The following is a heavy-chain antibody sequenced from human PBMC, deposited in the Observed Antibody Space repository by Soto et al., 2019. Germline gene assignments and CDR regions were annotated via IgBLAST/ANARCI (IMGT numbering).Heavy chain of an antibody. CDR2: IYYSGST. J-gene: IGHJ4*02. Sequence: SETLSLTCTVSGGSISSGNYYWSWIRQHPGKGLEWIGYIYYSGSTSYNPSLKSRVTISVDTSKNHFSLKLSSVTTADTAVYYCARNWGTTLDYWGQGTLVTVSS. D-gene: IGHD1-7*01. CDR1: GGSISSGNYY. CDR3: ARNWGTTLDY. V-gene: IGHV4-31*03.